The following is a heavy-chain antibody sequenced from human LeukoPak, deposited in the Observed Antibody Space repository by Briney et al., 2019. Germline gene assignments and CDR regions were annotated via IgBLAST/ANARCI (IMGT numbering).Heavy chain of an antibody. Sequence: SETLSLTCTVSFGFISSGGYDLGWIRQHPGKGLECIGYIYYSGSTYYNPSLKSRVTITVDTSKNRFPLKLSSVTGADTAVYYYGRTALGYYGLDVWGQGTTVIVSS. J-gene: IGHJ6*02. V-gene: IGHV4-31*03. CDR2: IYYSGST. CDR3: GRTALGYYGLDV. CDR1: FGFISSGGYD.